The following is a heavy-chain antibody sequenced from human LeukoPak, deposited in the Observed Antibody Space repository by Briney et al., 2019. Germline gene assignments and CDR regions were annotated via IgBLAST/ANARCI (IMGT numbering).Heavy chain of an antibody. CDR2: LSGSGGNT. V-gene: IGHV3-23*01. Sequence: PGGSLRLSWAASGLTFSTYAVSWVRQAPGKGLEWVSGLSGSGGNTIYADSVKGRFTISRDNSKNTMFLQMNSLRAEDTAVYYCAKELSGGWPFDYWGQGTLVTVSS. CDR1: GLTFSTYA. J-gene: IGHJ4*02. D-gene: IGHD2-15*01. CDR3: AKELSGGWPFDY.